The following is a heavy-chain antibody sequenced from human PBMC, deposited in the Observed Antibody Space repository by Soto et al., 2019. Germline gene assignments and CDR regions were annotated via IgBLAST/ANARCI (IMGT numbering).Heavy chain of an antibody. Sequence: PGGSLRLSCAASGFTFSSYGMHWVRQAPGKGLERVAVISYDGSNKYYADSVKGRFTISRDNSKNTLYLQMNSLRAEDTAVYYCAKEDLTGKKNTMLREFDYWGQGTLVTVSS. CDR1: GFTFSSYG. D-gene: IGHD3-10*02. CDR2: ISYDGSNK. CDR3: AKEDLTGKKNTMLREFDY. V-gene: IGHV3-30*18. J-gene: IGHJ4*02.